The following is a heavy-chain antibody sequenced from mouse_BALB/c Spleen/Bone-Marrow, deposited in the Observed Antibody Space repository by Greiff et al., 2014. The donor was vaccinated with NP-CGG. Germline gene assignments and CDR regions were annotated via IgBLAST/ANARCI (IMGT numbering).Heavy chain of an antibody. CDR2: ISSGSSTI. D-gene: IGHD3-3*01. CDR3: TRSGTLGAMDY. CDR1: GFTFSSFG. V-gene: IGHV5-17*02. Sequence: EVMLVESGGGLVQPGGSRKLSCAASGFTFSSFGMHWVRQAPEKGLEWVAYISSGSSTIYYADTMKGRFTISRDNHKNTLFLQMTSLRSEDTAMYYCTRSGTLGAMDYWGQGTSVTVSS. J-gene: IGHJ4*01.